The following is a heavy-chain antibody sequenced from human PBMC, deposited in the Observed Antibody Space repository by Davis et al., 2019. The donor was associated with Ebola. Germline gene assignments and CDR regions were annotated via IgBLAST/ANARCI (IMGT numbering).Heavy chain of an antibody. D-gene: IGHD2-8*02. J-gene: IGHJ5*02. CDR1: GDSVSGKSGA. CDR3: VKGWGSTGLNH. V-gene: IGHV6-1*01. CDR2: TYYTSKWYN. Sequence: HSQTLSLTCAISGDSVSGKSGAWNWIRQSPSRGLEWLGRTYYTSKWYNHYAASVKSRTTINPDTSKNQFSLQLNSVTPEDTAVYYCVKGWGSTGLNHWGQGTLVTVSS.